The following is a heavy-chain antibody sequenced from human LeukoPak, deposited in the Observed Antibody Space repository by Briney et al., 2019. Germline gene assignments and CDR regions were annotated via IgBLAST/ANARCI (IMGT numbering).Heavy chain of an antibody. D-gene: IGHD1-1*01. CDR2: ISFDGKNK. V-gene: IGHV3-30*03. Sequence: GRSLRLSCAASGFTFSSQPMHWVRKTRGKGLEWVALISFDGKNKFYGDSVIGRFTISRDNTKNTLFLQMNSLRAEDMGVYYCVRPMTTTRNFEHWGQGTLVTVSS. CDR3: VRPMTTTRNFEH. CDR1: GFTFSSQP. J-gene: IGHJ4*02.